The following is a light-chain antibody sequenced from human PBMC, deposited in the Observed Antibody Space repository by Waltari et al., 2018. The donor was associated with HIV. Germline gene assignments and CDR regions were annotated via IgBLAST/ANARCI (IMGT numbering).Light chain of an antibody. J-gene: IGLJ2*01. Sequence: QSELSQPPSASGTPGQKVAISCSGSSSHSGSNPVNWYQQLPGPAPKLLIYSNNQRPSGVPDRFSGSKSGTSASLAITGLQSEDEADYYCALWDDSLNGVLFGGGTKLTVL. CDR2: SNN. CDR3: ALWDDSLNGVL. CDR1: SSHSGSNP. V-gene: IGLV1-44*01.